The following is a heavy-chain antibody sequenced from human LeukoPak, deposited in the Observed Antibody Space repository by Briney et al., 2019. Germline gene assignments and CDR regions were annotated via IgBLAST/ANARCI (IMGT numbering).Heavy chain of an antibody. V-gene: IGHV1-2*02. CDR2: INPNSGGT. CDR1: GYTFTGYY. D-gene: IGHD1-26*01. CDR3: ARDLGIVGATGIDY. J-gene: IGHJ4*02. Sequence: GASVKVSCKASGYTFTGYYMHWVRQAPGQGLEWMGWINPNSGGTNYAQKLQGRVTMTTDTSTSTAYMELRSLRSDDTAVYYCARDLGIVGATGIDYWGQGTLVTVSS.